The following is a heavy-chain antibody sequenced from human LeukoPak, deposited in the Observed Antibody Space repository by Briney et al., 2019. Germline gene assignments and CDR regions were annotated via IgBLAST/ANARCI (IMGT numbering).Heavy chain of an antibody. CDR2: IYSGGTT. J-gene: IGHJ3*02. CDR3: AREGYQVLSEAFDI. CDR1: GFTVSSNY. Sequence: GGSLRLSCAASGFTVSSNYMSWVRQAPGKGLEWVSVIYSGGTTYYADSVKGRFTISRDNAKNSLYLQMNSLRAEDTAVYYCAREGYQVLSEAFDIWGQGTMVTVSS. D-gene: IGHD2-2*01. V-gene: IGHV3-66*01.